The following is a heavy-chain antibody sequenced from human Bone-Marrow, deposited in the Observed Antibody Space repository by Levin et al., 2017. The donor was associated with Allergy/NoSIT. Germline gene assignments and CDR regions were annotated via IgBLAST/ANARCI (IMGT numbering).Heavy chain of an antibody. CDR1: AFTFSYYG. D-gene: IGHD4-17*01. V-gene: IGHV3-30*18. CDR2: ISNDGSNK. CDR3: AKAVDDSGDYFLDY. Sequence: GESLKISCAASAFTFSYYGMHWVRQAPGKGLEWVALISNDGSNKYYADSVKGRFTISRDNSKNTLYLQMSSLRADDTAAYYCAKAVDDSGDYFLDYWGQGTLVTVSS. J-gene: IGHJ4*02.